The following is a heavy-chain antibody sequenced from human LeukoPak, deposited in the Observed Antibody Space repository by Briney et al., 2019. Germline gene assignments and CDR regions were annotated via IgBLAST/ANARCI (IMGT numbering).Heavy chain of an antibody. CDR2: IYYSGST. Sequence: SETLSLTCTVSGGSISGGKDFWAWIRQPPGKGLEWIGGIYYSGSTYYNPSLKSRATISVDTSKSEFSLNLHSVTAADTAVYFCARRGITYSSSFFDSWGQGTLVTVSS. CDR3: ARRGITYSSSFFDS. CDR1: GGSISGGKDF. J-gene: IGHJ4*02. V-gene: IGHV4-39*01. D-gene: IGHD6-13*01.